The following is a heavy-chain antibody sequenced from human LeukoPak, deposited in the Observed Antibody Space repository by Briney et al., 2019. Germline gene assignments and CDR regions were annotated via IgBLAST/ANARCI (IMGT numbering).Heavy chain of an antibody. Sequence: GASVKVSCKASGYSFTNYYIHWVRQAPRQGPEWMGIINPTNGGTTYAPKFQGRVTMTKDTSTSTVYMVLSRLGSADTALYYCARETDIAVAANYFDYWGQGTLVTVSS. CDR3: ARETDIAVAANYFDY. D-gene: IGHD6-19*01. V-gene: IGHV1-46*01. J-gene: IGHJ4*02. CDR2: INPTNGGT. CDR1: GYSFTNYY.